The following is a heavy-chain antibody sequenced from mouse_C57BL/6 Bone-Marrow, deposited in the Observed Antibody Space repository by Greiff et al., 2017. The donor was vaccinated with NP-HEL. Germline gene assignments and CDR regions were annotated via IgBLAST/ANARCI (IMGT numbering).Heavy chain of an antibody. J-gene: IGHJ2*01. CDR2: IYPGSGST. D-gene: IGHD1-1*01. V-gene: IGHV1-55*01. CDR1: GYTFTSYW. CDR3: ARGITTVVAPYYFDY. Sequence: VQLQQSGAELVKPGASVKMSCKASGYTFTSYWITWVKQRPGQGLEWIGDIYPGSGSTNYNEKFKSKATLTVDTSSSTAYMQLSSLTSEDSAVYYCARGITTVVAPYYFDYWGQGTTLTVSS.